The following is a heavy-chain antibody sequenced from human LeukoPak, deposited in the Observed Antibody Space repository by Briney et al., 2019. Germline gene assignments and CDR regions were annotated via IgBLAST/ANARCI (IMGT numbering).Heavy chain of an antibody. D-gene: IGHD3-22*01. V-gene: IGHV3-48*03. J-gene: IGHJ3*02. CDR3: ANTMLAARSRAFDI. CDR2: ISTSGSTI. Sequence: GGSLRLSCAASGFTFSSYEMNWVRQVPGKGLEWVSYISTSGSTIYYADSVKGRFTISRDNAKNSLYLQMNSLRAEDTAVYYCANTMLAARSRAFDIWGQGTMVTVSS. CDR1: GFTFSSYE.